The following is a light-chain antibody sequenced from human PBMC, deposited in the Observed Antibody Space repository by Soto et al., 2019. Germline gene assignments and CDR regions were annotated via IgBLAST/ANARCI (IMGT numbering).Light chain of an antibody. J-gene: IGLJ1*01. V-gene: IGLV2-14*01. CDR2: DVS. CDR3: SSYTTSSTYV. Sequence: QSVLTQPASVSGSPGQSITISCTGTSSDVGGYHYVSWYQQYPGKAPKVMIYDVSNRPSGVSNRFSGSKSGNTASLTISGLQAEDEADYYCSSYTTSSTYVFGTGTKVNVL. CDR1: SSDVGGYHY.